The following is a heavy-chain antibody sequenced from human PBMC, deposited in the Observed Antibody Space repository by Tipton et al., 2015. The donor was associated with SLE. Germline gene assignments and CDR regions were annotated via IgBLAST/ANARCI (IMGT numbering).Heavy chain of an antibody. D-gene: IGHD7-27*01. V-gene: IGHV3-33*01. CDR3: ARDHTPLGDYYYFYYYMDV. CDR2: IWYDGSNK. J-gene: IGHJ6*03. CDR1: GFTFSSYG. Sequence: SLRLSCAASGFTFSSYGMHWVRQAPGKGLEWVAVIWYDGSNKYYADSVKGRFTISRDNSKNTLYLQMNSLRAEDTAVYYCARDHTPLGDYYYFYYYMDVWGKGTTVTVSS.